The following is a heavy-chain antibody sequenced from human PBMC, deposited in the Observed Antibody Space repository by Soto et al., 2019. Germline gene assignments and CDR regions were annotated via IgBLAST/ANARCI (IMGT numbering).Heavy chain of an antibody. V-gene: IGHV1-8*01. CDR3: ARGPPNWGCEL. CDR2: MSPKTGNT. D-gene: IGHD7-27*01. J-gene: IGHJ4*02. Sequence: QVQLVQSGAEVKKPGASVKVSCKASGYTFTTYDINWVRQATGQGLEWIGWMSPKTGNTGYAQNFQGRVTMTRNPSLSTAYMELSSLTSEDTSGYYCARGPPNWGCELWGQGTLVPVSS. CDR1: GYTFTTYD.